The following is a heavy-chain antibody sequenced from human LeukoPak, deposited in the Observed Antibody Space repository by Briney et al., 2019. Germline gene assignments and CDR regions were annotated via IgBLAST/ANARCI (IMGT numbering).Heavy chain of an antibody. Sequence: GGSLRLSCAASGFTFSSHGMSWVRQAPGKGLEWVSAISGSGGSTYYADSVKGRFTISRDNSKNTLYLQMNSLRAEDTAVYYCAACGEDLNWFDPWGQGTLVTVSA. D-gene: IGHD2-21*01. V-gene: IGHV3-23*01. J-gene: IGHJ5*02. CDR2: ISGSGGST. CDR1: GFTFSSHG. CDR3: AACGEDLNWFDP.